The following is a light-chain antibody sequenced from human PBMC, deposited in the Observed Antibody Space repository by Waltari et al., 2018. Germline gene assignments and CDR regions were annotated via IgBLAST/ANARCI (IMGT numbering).Light chain of an antibody. V-gene: IGKV1-9*01. CDR2: AAT. Sequence: DLQLTQSPSFLSASVGDRVTIPCRASQDISSYLAWCQQKPGKAPKLLIYAATTLQSGVPSRFSGSRSGTEFTLTISSLQPEDSATYYCQQVKSYPLTFGGGTKVEIK. CDR3: QQVKSYPLT. J-gene: IGKJ4*01. CDR1: QDISSY.